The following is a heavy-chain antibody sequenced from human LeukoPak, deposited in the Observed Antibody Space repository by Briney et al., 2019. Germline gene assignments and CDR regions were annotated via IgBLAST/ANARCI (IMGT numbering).Heavy chain of an antibody. CDR3: ARGVLMDYVWGSYPEFDY. J-gene: IGHJ4*02. CDR2: INHSGST. V-gene: IGHV4-30-2*01. CDR1: GGSISSGGYY. Sequence: SQTLSLTCTVSGGSISSGGYYWSWIRQPPGKGLEWIGEINHSGSTNYNPSLKSRVTISVDTSKNQFSLKLSSVTAADTAVYYCARGVLMDYVWGSYPEFDYWGQGTLVTVSS. D-gene: IGHD3-16*02.